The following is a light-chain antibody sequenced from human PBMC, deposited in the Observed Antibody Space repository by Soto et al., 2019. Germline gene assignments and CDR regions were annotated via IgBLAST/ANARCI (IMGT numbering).Light chain of an antibody. Sequence: QSALTQHPSASGSPGQSVTISCTGASFDVGGYNYVSWYQQHPGKAPQVLMYEVSKRPSGVPDRFSGSKSGNTASLTVSGLQAEDEADYYCSAYAGSPYLYVFGSGTKVTVL. V-gene: IGLV2-8*01. CDR3: SAYAGSPYLYV. CDR1: SFDVGGYNY. CDR2: EVS. J-gene: IGLJ1*01.